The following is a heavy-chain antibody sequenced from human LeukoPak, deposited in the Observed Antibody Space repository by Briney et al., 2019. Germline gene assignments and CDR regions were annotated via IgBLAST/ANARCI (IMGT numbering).Heavy chain of an antibody. D-gene: IGHD3-10*01. Sequence: GASVKVSCKVSGYTLTELSMHWVRQAPGKWLEWMGGFDPEDGETIYAQKFQGRVTMTEDTSTDTAYMELSSLRSEDTAVYYCATGGSGSYVIDYWGQGTLVTVSS. CDR3: ATGGSGSYVIDY. J-gene: IGHJ4*02. CDR1: GYTLTELS. V-gene: IGHV1-24*01. CDR2: FDPEDGET.